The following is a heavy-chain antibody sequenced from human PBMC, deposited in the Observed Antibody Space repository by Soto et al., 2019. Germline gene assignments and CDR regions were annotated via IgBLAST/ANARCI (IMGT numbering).Heavy chain of an antibody. V-gene: IGHV5-51*01. J-gene: IGHJ5*02. CDR1: GYSFTSYW. CDR2: IYPGDSDT. CDR3: ARHGYSSSLSPENWFDP. Sequence: GESLKISCKGSGYSFTSYWIGWVRQMPGKGLEWMGIIYPGDSDTRYSPSFQGQGPISADKSISTAYMQWSSLKASDTAMYYCARHGYSSSLSPENWFDPWVQGTLVTVSS. D-gene: IGHD6-13*01.